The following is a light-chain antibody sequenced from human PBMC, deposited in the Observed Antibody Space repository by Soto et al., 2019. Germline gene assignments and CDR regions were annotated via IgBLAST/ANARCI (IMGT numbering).Light chain of an antibody. CDR2: SNN. CDR3: AAWDDSLNGVV. Sequence: QSVLTQPPSASGTPVQRVTISCSGSSSNIGSNTVNWYQQLPGTAPKLLIYSNNQRPSGVPDRFSGSKSGTSASLAISGLQSEDEADYYCAAWDDSLNGVVFGGGTQMTAL. CDR1: SSNIGSNT. V-gene: IGLV1-44*01. J-gene: IGLJ2*01.